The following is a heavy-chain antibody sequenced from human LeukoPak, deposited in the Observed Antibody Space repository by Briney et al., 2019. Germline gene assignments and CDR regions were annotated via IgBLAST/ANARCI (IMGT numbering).Heavy chain of an antibody. CDR2: INHSGST. D-gene: IGHD3-22*01. V-gene: IGHV4-34*01. CDR3: ARELDYDSSGFALPDY. CDR1: GGSFSGYY. Sequence: SETLSLTCAVYGGSFSGYYWSWIRQPPGKGLEWIGEINHSGSTNYNPSLKSRATISVDTSKNQFSLKLSSVTAADTAVYYCARELDYDSSGFALPDYWGQGTLVTVSS. J-gene: IGHJ4*02.